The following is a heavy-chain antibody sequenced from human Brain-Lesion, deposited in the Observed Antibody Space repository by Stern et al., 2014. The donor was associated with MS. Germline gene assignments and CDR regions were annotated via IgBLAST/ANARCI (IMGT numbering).Heavy chain of an antibody. V-gene: IGHV1-2*02. CDR1: GYTFIDYY. Sequence: MQLVQSGAEVKKPVASVKVSCKASGYTFIDYYMHWVRQAPGQGLEWMGWINPKSDDTNAAQKFQGRVTLTRDTSLSTAYMELSGLSVDDTAVYYCARLGHNWNTVFGMDIWGQGTTVTVSS. D-gene: IGHD1-1*01. J-gene: IGHJ6*02. CDR2: INPKSDDT. CDR3: ARLGHNWNTVFGMDI.